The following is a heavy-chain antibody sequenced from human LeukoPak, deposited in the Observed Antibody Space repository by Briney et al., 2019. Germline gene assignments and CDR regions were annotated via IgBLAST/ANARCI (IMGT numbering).Heavy chain of an antibody. V-gene: IGHV3-74*03. Sequence: GGSLRLSCAASGFTFSSYWMHWVRQAPGKGQVWVSRINSDGSSITYADSVEGRFTISRDNAKNTLYLQMNSLRVEDTAVYYCARQRRVSGYDFDSWGQGTLVTVSS. J-gene: IGHJ4*02. D-gene: IGHD5-12*01. CDR2: INSDGSSI. CDR1: GFTFSSYW. CDR3: ARQRRVSGYDFDS.